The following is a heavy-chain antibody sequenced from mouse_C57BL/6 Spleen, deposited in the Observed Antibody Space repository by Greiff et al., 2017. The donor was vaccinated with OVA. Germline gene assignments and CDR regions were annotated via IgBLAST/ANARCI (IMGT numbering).Heavy chain of an antibody. V-gene: IGHV1-76*01. CDR2: IYPGSGNT. CDR3: ARAYDYEAWFAY. Sequence: QVQLKQSGAELVRPGASVKLSCKASGYTFTDYYINWVKQRPGQGLEWIARIYPGSGNTYYNEKFKGKATLTAEKSSSTAYMQLSSLTSEDSAVYFCARAYDYEAWFAYWGQGTLVTVSA. D-gene: IGHD2-4*01. J-gene: IGHJ3*01. CDR1: GYTFTDYY.